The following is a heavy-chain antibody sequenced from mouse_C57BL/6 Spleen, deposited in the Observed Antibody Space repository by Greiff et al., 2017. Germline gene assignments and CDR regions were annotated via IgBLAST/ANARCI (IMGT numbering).Heavy chain of an antibody. CDR1: GYSITSGYD. D-gene: IGHD2-4*01. Sequence: EVQLQQSGPGMVKPSQSLSLTCTVTGYSITSGYDWHWIRHFPGNKLEWMGYISYSGSTNYNPSLKSRISITHDTSKNHFFLKLNSVTTEDTATYYCARALYDYDGEDYAMDYWGQGTSVTVSS. CDR2: ISYSGST. CDR3: ARALYDYDGEDYAMDY. J-gene: IGHJ4*01. V-gene: IGHV3-1*01.